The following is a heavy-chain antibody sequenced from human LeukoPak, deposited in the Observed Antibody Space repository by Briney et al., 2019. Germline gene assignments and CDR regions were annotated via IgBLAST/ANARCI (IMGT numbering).Heavy chain of an antibody. D-gene: IGHD3-3*01. CDR2: TKQDGSEK. Sequence: GGSLRLSCAASGFTFSNYWMTWVRQAPGKGLEWVADTKQDGSEKLYVNSVRGRFTISRDNAKMSLFLQMNSLRAEDTAVYYCAGDNGVVHGVYYMDVWGKGTTVTVS. J-gene: IGHJ6*03. V-gene: IGHV3-7*01. CDR3: AGDNGVVHGVYYMDV. CDR1: GFTFSNYW.